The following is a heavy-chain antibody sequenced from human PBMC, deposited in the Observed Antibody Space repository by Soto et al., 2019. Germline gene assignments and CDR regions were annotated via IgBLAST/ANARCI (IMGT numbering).Heavy chain of an antibody. J-gene: IGHJ4*02. D-gene: IGHD1-26*01. CDR2: AFYTGST. CDR3: ARGAPHWWVGAKTLDY. V-gene: IGHV4-61*01. Sequence: SETLSLTCSVSGVSVSGGTYCWSWVRQPPGKGLEWIGYAFYTGSTKYNPSLNRRVTISVDTSRNQFSLNLRSVTAADTAVYYCARGAPHWWVGAKTLDYWGQGALVTVYS. CDR1: GVSVSGGTYC.